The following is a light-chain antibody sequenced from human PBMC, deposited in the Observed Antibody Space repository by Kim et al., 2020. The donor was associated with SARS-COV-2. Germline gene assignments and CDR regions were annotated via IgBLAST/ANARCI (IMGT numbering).Light chain of an antibody. CDR3: QVWDSSIAV. V-gene: IGLV3-9*01. CDR2: TES. Sequence: SYELTQPLSVSMALGQTARITCGGNNIGGKNVHWYQQKPGQAPVLVIYTESNRPSGIPEGFSGSKSGNTATLTISRAQAGDEADYYCQVWDSSIAVFGGGTQLTVL. CDR1: NIGGKN. J-gene: IGLJ3*02.